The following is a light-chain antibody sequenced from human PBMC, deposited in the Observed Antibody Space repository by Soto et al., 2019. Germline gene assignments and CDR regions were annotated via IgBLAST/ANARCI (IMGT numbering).Light chain of an antibody. CDR3: QQYGTSPFT. J-gene: IGKJ3*01. Sequence: TALTQSPCTVSVSPLDTSTLSCRVSQSGSSSYLAWYQQKAGQAPRLLIYGASSRAAGIPDRFNGSGSGTDFTLTISRLEPEDFAVYYCQQYGTSPFTFGPGTKVDIK. V-gene: IGKV3-20*01. CDR2: GAS. CDR1: QSGSSSY.